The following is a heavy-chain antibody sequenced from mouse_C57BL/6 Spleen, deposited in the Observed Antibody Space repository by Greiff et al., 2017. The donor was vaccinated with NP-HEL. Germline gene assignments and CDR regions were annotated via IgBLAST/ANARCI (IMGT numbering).Heavy chain of an antibody. CDR1: GYTFTAFE. D-gene: IGHD1-1*01. CDR2: FDPETGGT. CDR3: ARRRYQGYFDV. Sequence: VQLQQSGAELVRPGASVTLSCKASGYTFTAFEMHWVTQTPVHGLDWIGAFDPETGGTAFTQQFKGKAILTADKSSSTAYMELRSLTSEDSAVYYCARRRYQGYFDVWGTGTTVTVSS. J-gene: IGHJ1*03. V-gene: IGHV1-15*01.